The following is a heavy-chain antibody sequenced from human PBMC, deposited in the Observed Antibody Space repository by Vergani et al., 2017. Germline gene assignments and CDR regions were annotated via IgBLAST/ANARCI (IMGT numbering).Heavy chain of an antibody. CDR3: ARSKGLGRPKPWVPGDLDY. V-gene: IGHV4-30-4*08. Sequence: QVQLQESGPGLVKPSQTLSLTCTVSGGSISSGDYYWSWIRQPPGKGLEWIGYIYYSGSTYYNPSLKSRVNIAVATAKNQFSLKLSSVTAADTAVYYCARSKGLGRPKPWVPGDLDYWGQGTLVTVSS. CDR1: GGSISSGDYY. D-gene: IGHD1-26*01. J-gene: IGHJ4*02. CDR2: IYYSGST.